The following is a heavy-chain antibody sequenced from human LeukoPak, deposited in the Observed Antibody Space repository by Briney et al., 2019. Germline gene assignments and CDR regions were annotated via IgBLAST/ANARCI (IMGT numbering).Heavy chain of an antibody. CDR3: ARDYYDSSGYYGVGVGMDV. CDR1: GYTFTSYY. CDR2: INPSGGST. J-gene: IGHJ6*02. V-gene: IGHV1-46*01. D-gene: IGHD3-22*01. Sequence: ASVKVSYKASGYTFTSYYMHWVRQAPGQGLEWMGIINPSGGSTSYAQKFQGRVTMTRDTSTSTVYMELSSLRSEDTAVYYCARDYYDSSGYYGVGVGMDVWGQGTTVTVSS.